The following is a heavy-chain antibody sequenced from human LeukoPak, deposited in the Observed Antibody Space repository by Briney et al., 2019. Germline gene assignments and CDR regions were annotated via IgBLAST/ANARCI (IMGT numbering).Heavy chain of an antibody. CDR2: IYSGGRT. V-gene: IGHV3-53*04. CDR3: AGATVTPLIDY. Sequence: PGGSLRLSCAASGFSVSGNYMSWVRQAPGKGLESVSIIYSGGRTDYRDSVRGRFTISRHNSKNMLYLQMNSLRTDDTAVYYCAGATVTPLIDYWGQGALVTVSS. D-gene: IGHD4-17*01. J-gene: IGHJ4*02. CDR1: GFSVSGNY.